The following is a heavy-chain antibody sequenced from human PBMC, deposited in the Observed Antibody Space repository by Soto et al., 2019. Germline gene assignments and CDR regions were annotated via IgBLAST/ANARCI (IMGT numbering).Heavy chain of an antibody. CDR3: ARDTLGHCSGGSCYPLGY. CDR1: GFTFSSYA. D-gene: IGHD2-15*01. J-gene: IGHJ4*02. Sequence: GGSLRLSCAASGFTFSSYAMHWVRQAPGKGLEWVAVISYDGSNKYYADSVKGRFTISRDNSKNTLYLQMNSLRAEDTAVYYCARDTLGHCSGGSCYPLGYWGQGTLVTVSS. V-gene: IGHV3-30-3*01. CDR2: ISYDGSNK.